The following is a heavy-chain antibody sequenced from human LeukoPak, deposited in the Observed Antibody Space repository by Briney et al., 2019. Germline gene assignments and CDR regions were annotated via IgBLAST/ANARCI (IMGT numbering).Heavy chain of an antibody. CDR1: GGSFSGHF. Sequence: SETLSLACAVYGGSFSGHFWTWIRQPPGKGLEWIGEISHSGNTNYNPSLKSRVTISLDTSKNQFSLKLSSVTAADTAIYYCALSTTTVTTRTIDYWGQGTLVTVSS. D-gene: IGHD4-17*01. CDR2: ISHSGNT. V-gene: IGHV4-34*01. J-gene: IGHJ4*02. CDR3: ALSTTTVTTRTIDY.